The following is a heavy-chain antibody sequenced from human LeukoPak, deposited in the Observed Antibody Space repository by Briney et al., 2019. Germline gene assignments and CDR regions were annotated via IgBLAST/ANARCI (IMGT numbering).Heavy chain of an antibody. V-gene: IGHV4-39*07. Sequence: PSETLSLTCTVSGGSISSSSYYWGWIRQPPGKGLEWIGSIYYSGSTYYNPSLKSRVTISVDQSNNQFSLKLSSVTAADTAVYYCARLPPGLPKRYFDYWGQGTLVTVSS. D-gene: IGHD4-11*01. J-gene: IGHJ4*02. CDR1: GGSISSSSYY. CDR3: ARLPPGLPKRYFDY. CDR2: IYYSGST.